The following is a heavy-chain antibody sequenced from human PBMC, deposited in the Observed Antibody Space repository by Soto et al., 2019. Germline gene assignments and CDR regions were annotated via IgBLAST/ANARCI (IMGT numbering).Heavy chain of an antibody. CDR2: IYYSGST. CDR1: GGSVSSGSYY. D-gene: IGHD6-13*01. CDR3: ARVFAGSSWTSLPYYYYGMDV. Sequence: PSETLSLTCTVSGGSVSSGSYYWRWIRQPPGKGLEWIGYIYYSGSTNYNPSLKSRVTISVDTSKNQFSLKLSSVTAADTAVYYCARVFAGSSWTSLPYYYYGMDVWGQGTTVTVSS. V-gene: IGHV4-61*01. J-gene: IGHJ6*02.